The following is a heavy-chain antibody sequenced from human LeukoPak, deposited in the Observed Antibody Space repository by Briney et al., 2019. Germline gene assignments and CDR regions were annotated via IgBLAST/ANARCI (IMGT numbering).Heavy chain of an antibody. CDR3: ARIENSFWSGSYYFDY. D-gene: IGHD3-3*01. CDR2: IYYSGST. Sequence: SQTLSLTCTVSGGSISSGDYYWSWIRQPPGKGLEWIGYIYYSGSTYYNPSLKSRVTISVDTSKNQFSLKLSSVSAADTSVYYCARIENSFWSGSYYFDYWGQGTLVTVSS. CDR1: GGSISSGDYY. V-gene: IGHV4-30-4*08. J-gene: IGHJ4*02.